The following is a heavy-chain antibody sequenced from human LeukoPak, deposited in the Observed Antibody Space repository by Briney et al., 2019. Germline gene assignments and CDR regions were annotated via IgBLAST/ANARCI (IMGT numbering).Heavy chain of an antibody. J-gene: IGHJ5*02. CDR3: ARTSGYGDYDP. Sequence: SETLSLTCTVSGGSVSSSIYYWGWIRQPPGKGLEWIGSIYYSGSTYYNPSLKSRVTISLHTSKNQFSLKLSSVTAADTAVYYCARTSGYGDYDPWGQGTLVTVSS. CDR2: IYYSGST. CDR1: GGSVSSSIYY. V-gene: IGHV4-39*07. D-gene: IGHD4-17*01.